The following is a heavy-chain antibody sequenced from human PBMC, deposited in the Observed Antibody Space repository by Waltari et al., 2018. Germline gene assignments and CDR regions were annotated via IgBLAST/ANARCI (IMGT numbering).Heavy chain of an antibody. CDR1: VFHFSRFW. J-gene: IGHJ6*02. V-gene: IGHV3-7*01. CDR3: VRDDDGGMGAV. CDR2: IYQDGTVT. D-gene: IGHD3-16*01. Sequence: EVQLVESGGGLVQPGGSLSFSCAASVFHFSRFWMSWVRQAPGKGLEWVANIYQDGTVTNYVDSVKGRFTTSRDNARNSLYLQMNSLRVDDTAVYYCVRDDDGGMGAVWGQGTTVTVSS.